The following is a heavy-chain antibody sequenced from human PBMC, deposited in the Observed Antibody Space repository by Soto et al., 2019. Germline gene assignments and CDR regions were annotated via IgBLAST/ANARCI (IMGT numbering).Heavy chain of an antibody. CDR1: VYTFTNYY. D-gene: IGHD2-15*01. CDR3: ARVPVSYRAPCSGGSCYLFDY. CDR2: INPSGIST. Sequence: GASVKVSCKTSVYTFTNYYIHWVRQAPGQGLEWMGVINPSGISTTYAQKFQGRVTMTRDTSTSTVYMDLSSLRPEDTAVYFCARVPVSYRAPCSGGSCYLFDYWGQGTLVTVSS. V-gene: IGHV1-46*01. J-gene: IGHJ4*02.